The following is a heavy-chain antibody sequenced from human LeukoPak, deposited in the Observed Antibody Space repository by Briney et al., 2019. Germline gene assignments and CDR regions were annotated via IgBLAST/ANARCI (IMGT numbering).Heavy chain of an antibody. J-gene: IGHJ4*02. D-gene: IGHD3-10*01. CDR1: GFTFGDYA. CDR2: IRSKAYGGTT. Sequence: PGGSLRLSCTASGFTFGDYAMSWVRQAPGKGLEWVGFIRSKAYGGTTEYAASVKGRFTISRDDSKSIAYLQMNSLKTEDTAVYYCTRSSGSYYYWGQGTLVTVSS. CDR3: TRSSGSYYY. V-gene: IGHV3-49*04.